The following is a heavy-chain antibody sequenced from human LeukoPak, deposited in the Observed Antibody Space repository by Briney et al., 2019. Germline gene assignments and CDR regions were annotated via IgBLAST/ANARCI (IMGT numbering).Heavy chain of an antibody. J-gene: IGHJ4*02. Sequence: ASVKVSCKASGYTFTGYYIHWVRQAPGQGLEWMGWINPNSGGTNYAQKFQGRVTMTRDTSISTAYMELSRLRSDDTAVYYCARDPPPYSSGWDDYWGQGTLVTVSS. CDR3: ARDPPPYSSGWDDY. CDR1: GYTFTGYY. V-gene: IGHV1-2*02. CDR2: INPNSGGT. D-gene: IGHD6-19*01.